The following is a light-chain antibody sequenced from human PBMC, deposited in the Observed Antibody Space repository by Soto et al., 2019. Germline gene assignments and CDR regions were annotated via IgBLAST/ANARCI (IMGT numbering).Light chain of an antibody. CDR1: NSNIGSNT. Sequence: QSVLTQPPSASGTPGQRVTIACSGSNSNIGSNTVNWYQQLPGTAPKLLIYYDNLRPSVVPDRISGSKSGTSASLAISGLQYDDEADYYCAAWDDRLNGRVFGTGTKLTV. V-gene: IGLV1-44*01. CDR2: YDN. J-gene: IGLJ1*01. CDR3: AAWDDRLNGRV.